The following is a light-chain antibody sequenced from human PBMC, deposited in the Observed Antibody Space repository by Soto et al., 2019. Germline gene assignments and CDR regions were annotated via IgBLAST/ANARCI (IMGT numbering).Light chain of an antibody. Sequence: QSALTQPASVSGSPGQSITISCTGTSSDVGGNKYVSWYQHYPGKAPKLMICDVSNRPSGVSNRFSGSKSGNTASLTISGLQAEDEADYYCSAFTGTTYVFGTGTKGTAL. CDR1: SSDVGGNKY. CDR3: SAFTGTTYV. J-gene: IGLJ1*01. V-gene: IGLV2-14*03. CDR2: DVS.